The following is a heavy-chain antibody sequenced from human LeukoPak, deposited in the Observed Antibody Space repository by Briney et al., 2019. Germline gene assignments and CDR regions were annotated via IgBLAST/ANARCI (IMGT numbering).Heavy chain of an antibody. Sequence: PSETLSLTCAVYGGSFSGYCWSWIRQPPGKGLEWIGEINHSGSTNYNPSLKSRVTISVDTSKNQFSLKLSSVTAADTAVYYCASTYYDFWSGYYTAYFDYWGQGTLVTVSS. CDR1: GGSFSGYC. V-gene: IGHV4-34*01. CDR3: ASTYYDFWSGYYTAYFDY. J-gene: IGHJ4*02. CDR2: INHSGST. D-gene: IGHD3-3*01.